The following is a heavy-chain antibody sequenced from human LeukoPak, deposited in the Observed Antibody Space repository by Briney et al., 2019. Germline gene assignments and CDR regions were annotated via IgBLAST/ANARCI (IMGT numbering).Heavy chain of an antibody. CDR2: IYYSGST. CDR3: ARQLPNNWFDP. J-gene: IGHJ5*02. Sequence: SETLSLTCTVSGDSISSSSYYWGWIRQPPGKGLEWIGSIYYSGSTYYNPSLKSRVTISVDTSKNQFSLKLSSVTAADTAVYYCARQLPNNWFDPWGQGTLVTVSS. V-gene: IGHV4-39*07. D-gene: IGHD2-2*01. CDR1: GDSISSSSYY.